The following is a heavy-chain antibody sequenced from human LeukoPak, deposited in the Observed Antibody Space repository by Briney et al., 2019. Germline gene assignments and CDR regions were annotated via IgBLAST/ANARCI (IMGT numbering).Heavy chain of an antibody. J-gene: IGHJ4*02. CDR2: ISGSGGST. D-gene: IGHD3-9*01. Sequence: GGSLRLSCAASGFTFSSYAMSWVRQAPGKGLEWVSAISGSGGSTYYADSVKGRFTISRDNSKNMLYLQMNSLRAEDTAVYYCAKARGLTGYLFDYWGQGTLVTVSS. V-gene: IGHV3-23*01. CDR3: AKARGLTGYLFDY. CDR1: GFTFSSYA.